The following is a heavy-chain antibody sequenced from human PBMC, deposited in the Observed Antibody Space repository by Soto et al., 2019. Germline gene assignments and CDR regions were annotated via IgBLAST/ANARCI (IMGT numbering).Heavy chain of an antibody. V-gene: IGHV4-61*01. J-gene: IGHJ5*02. D-gene: IGHD6-19*01. CDR3: ARDGPGAEYNWFDP. CDR2: IYYSGST. Sequence: QVQLQESGPGLVKPSETLSLTCTVSGGSVSSGSYYWSWIRQPPGKGLEWIGYIYYSGSTNYNPSLKSRVTISVDTSKNQFSLKLSSVTAADTAVYYCARDGPGAEYNWFDPWGQGTLVTVSS. CDR1: GGSVSSGSYY.